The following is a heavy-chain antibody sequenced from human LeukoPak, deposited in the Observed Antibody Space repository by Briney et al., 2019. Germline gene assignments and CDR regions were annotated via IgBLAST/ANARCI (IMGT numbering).Heavy chain of an antibody. CDR1: GDSISSGGYY. CDR2: IYDSGTT. V-gene: IGHV4-31*03. Sequence: SETLSLTCTVSGDSISSGGYYGSWIRQHPGKGLEWIGYIYDSGTTYHNPSLKSRLTISVDTSKNQFSLKLRSLTAADTAVYYCARGGDRRGFDYWGQGTLVTVSS. CDR3: ARGGDRRGFDY. D-gene: IGHD1-14*01. J-gene: IGHJ4*02.